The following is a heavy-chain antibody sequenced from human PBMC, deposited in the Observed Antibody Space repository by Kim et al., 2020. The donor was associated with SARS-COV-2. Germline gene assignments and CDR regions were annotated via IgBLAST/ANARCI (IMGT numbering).Heavy chain of an antibody. V-gene: IGHV4-31*03. CDR3: AREPDYGDYGRYYYYGMDV. J-gene: IGHJ6*02. CDR2: IYYSGST. CDR1: GGSISSGGYY. D-gene: IGHD4-17*01. Sequence: SETLSLTCTVSGGSISSGGYYWSWIRQHPGKGLEWIGYIYYSGSTYYNPSLKSRVTISVDTSKNQFSLKLSSVTAADTAVYYCAREPDYGDYGRYYYYGMDVWGQGTTVTVSS.